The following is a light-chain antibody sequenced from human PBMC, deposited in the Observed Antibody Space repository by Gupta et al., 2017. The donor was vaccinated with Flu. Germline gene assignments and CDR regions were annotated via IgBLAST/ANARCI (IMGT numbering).Light chain of an antibody. V-gene: IGLV2-14*03. CDR1: GSSNY. Sequence: SGTTGKTITISCTGIGSSNYVSWYQQLPGKAPQLLLYHAMYRPSGISDRFSGSTYSDRASLTISGLRTDDEADSYCASYKFSTGPAFGRG. CDR2: HAM. CDR3: ASYKFSTGPA. J-gene: IGLJ3*02.